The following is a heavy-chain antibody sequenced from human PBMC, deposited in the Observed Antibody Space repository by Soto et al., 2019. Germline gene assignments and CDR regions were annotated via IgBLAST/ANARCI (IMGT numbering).Heavy chain of an antibody. CDR1: GYTFTGYY. CDR3: ARDGYSSSSLLDY. D-gene: IGHD6-6*01. CDR2: INPNSGGT. V-gene: IGHV1-2*04. Sequence: ASVKVSCKASGYTFTGYYMHWVRQAPGQGLEWMGWINPNSGGTNYAQKFQGWVTMTRDTSISTAYMELSRLRSDDTAVYYCARDGYSSSSLLDYWGQGTLVTVS. J-gene: IGHJ4*02.